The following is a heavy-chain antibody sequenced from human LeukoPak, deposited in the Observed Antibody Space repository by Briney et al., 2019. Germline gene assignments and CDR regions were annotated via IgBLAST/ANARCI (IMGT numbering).Heavy chain of an antibody. D-gene: IGHD3-10*01. CDR1: GGSFSGYY. CDR2: INHSGST. V-gene: IGHV4-34*01. Sequence: SETLSLTCAVYGGSFSGYYWSWIRQPPGKGLEWIGEINHSGSTNYNPSLKSRVTKSVDTSKNQFSLKLSSVTAADTAVYCCASVRGRGFDYWGQGTLVTVSS. CDR3: ASVRGRGFDY. J-gene: IGHJ4*02.